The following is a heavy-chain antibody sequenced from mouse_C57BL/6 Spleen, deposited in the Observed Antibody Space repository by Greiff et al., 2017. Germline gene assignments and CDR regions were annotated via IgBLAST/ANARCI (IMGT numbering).Heavy chain of an antibody. CDR1: GYSFTGYY. J-gene: IGHJ2*01. CDR2: INPSTGGT. D-gene: IGHD2-3*01. V-gene: IGHV1-42*01. Sequence: EVQLQQSGPELVKPGASVKISCKASGYSFTGYYMNWVKQSPEKSLEWIGEINPSTGGTTYNQKFKAKATLTVDKSSSTAYMQLKSLTSEDSAVDNCATDGYYGHYWGQGTTLTVSS. CDR3: ATDGYYGHY.